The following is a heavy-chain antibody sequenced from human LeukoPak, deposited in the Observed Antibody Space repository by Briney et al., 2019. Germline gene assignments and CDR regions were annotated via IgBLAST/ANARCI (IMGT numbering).Heavy chain of an antibody. Sequence: GGSLGLSCAASGFTFSSQAMSWVRQAPGKGLEWVSVISGSGGSTYYADSVKGRFTISRDNSKNTLYLRMNSLRVEDTAVYYCAKGGRSGYDSGDYFDYWGQGTLVTVSS. CDR2: ISGSGGST. CDR1: GFTFSSQA. V-gene: IGHV3-23*01. D-gene: IGHD5-12*01. J-gene: IGHJ4*02. CDR3: AKGGRSGYDSGDYFDY.